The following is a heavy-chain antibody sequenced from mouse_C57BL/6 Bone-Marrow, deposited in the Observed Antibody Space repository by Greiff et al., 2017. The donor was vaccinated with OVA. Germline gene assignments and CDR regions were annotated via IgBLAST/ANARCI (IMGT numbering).Heavy chain of an antibody. J-gene: IGHJ1*03. V-gene: IGHV2-2*01. D-gene: IGHD1-1*01. CDR1: GFSLTSYG. Sequence: QVQLQQSGPGLVQPSQSLSITCTVSGFSLTSYGVHWVRQSPGKGLEWLGVIWSGGSTDYNAAFISRLSISKDNSKSHVFFKMNSLQADDTAIYYCAREGYYGRSYEYFDVWGTGTTVTVSS. CDR3: AREGYYGRSYEYFDV. CDR2: IWSGGST.